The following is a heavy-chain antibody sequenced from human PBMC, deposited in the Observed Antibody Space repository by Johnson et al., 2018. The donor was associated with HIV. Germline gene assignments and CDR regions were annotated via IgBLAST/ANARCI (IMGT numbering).Heavy chain of an antibody. V-gene: IGHV3-15*01. CDR2: IKSKTDGGTT. J-gene: IGHJ3*02. Sequence: EVQLVESGGRMVQPGRSLRLSCAASGFTFSKAWMSWVRQAPGKGLEWVGRIKSKTDGGTTDYAAPVKGRFTISRDDSKNTLYLQMNSLKTEDTAVYYCSAHRPNWNYFAAFDIWGQGTMVTVSS. D-gene: IGHD1-7*01. CDR1: GFTFSKAW. CDR3: SAHRPNWNYFAAFDI.